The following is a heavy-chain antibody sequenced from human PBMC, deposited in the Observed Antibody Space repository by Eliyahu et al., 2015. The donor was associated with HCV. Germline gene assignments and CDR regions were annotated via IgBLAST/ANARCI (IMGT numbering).Heavy chain of an antibody. CDR1: GGSFSGYY. CDR2: INHSGST. V-gene: IGHV4-34*01. D-gene: IGHD1-26*01. J-gene: IGHJ6*03. CDR3: ARWRYRLGATLGSYYYYYMDV. Sequence: QVQLQQWGAGLLKPSETLSLTCAVYGGSFSGYYWSWIRQPPGKGLEWIGEINHSGSTNYNQYPKPRVTISVDTSKNQFSLKLSSVTAADTAVYYCARWRYRLGATLGSYYYYYMDVWGKGTTVTVSS.